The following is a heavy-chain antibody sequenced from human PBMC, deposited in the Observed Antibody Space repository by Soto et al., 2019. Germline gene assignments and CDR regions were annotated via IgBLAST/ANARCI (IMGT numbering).Heavy chain of an antibody. D-gene: IGHD4-17*01. J-gene: IGHJ5*02. Sequence: GGSLRLACAASGFTFSSYGMHWVRQAPGKGLEWVAVISYDGSNKYYADSVKGRFTISRDNSKNTLYLQMNSLRAEDTAVYYCAKSDSATVTISGTGHNWFDPWGQGTLVTVSS. V-gene: IGHV3-30*18. CDR3: AKSDSATVTISGTGHNWFDP. CDR1: GFTFSSYG. CDR2: ISYDGSNK.